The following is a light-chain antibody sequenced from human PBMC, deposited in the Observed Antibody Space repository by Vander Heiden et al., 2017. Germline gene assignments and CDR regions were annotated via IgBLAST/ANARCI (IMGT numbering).Light chain of an antibody. V-gene: IGKV1-5*03. CDR1: QSISSW. J-gene: IGKJ1*01. CDR2: KAS. Sequence: DIQLTQSPSTLSASVGARVTINYRASQSISSWLAWYQQKPGKAPKLLIYKASSLESGVPSRFSGSGSGTEFTLTISSLQPDDFATYYCQQYNSYSRTFGQGTKVEIK. CDR3: QQYNSYSRT.